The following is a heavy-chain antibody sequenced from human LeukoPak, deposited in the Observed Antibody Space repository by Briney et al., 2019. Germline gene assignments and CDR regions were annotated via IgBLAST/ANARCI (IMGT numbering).Heavy chain of an antibody. J-gene: IGHJ4*02. CDR3: AREKVYYDFWSGYAFDY. V-gene: IGHV3-30*04. Sequence: GGSLRLSCAASGFTFSNYALHWVRQAPGKGLEWVAVISYDGSNKFYADSVRGRFTISRDNSKNTLFLQMNSLRAEDTAVYYCAREKVYYDFWSGYAFDYWGQGTLVTVSS. CDR2: ISYDGSNK. CDR1: GFTFSNYA. D-gene: IGHD3-3*01.